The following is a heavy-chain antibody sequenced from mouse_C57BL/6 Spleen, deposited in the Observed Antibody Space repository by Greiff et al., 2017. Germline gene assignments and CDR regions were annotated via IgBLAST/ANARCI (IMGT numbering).Heavy chain of an antibody. J-gene: IGHJ2*01. CDR1: GYTFTSYW. D-gene: IGHD1-1*01. CDR3: AGITTDY. CDR2: IDPSDSYT. Sequence: QVHVKQPGAELVKPGASVKLSCKASGYTFTSYWMQWVKQRPGQGLEWIGEIDPSDSYTNYNQKFKGKATLTVDTSSSTAYMQLSSLTSEDSAVYYCAGITTDYWGQGTTLTVSS. V-gene: IGHV1-50*01.